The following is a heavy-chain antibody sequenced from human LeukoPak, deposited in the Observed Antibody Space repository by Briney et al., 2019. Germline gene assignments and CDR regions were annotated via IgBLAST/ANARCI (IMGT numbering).Heavy chain of an antibody. CDR2: ITSSSSNT. CDR3: ARDGDYVFDY. CDR1: GFTFSTYT. D-gene: IGHD4-17*01. J-gene: IGHJ4*02. Sequence: GGSLRLSCAASGFTFSTYTMNWVRQAPRKGLEWVSSITSSSSNTFYADSVKGRFTLSRDNAKNSLYLQMSSLRAEDTAVYYCARDGDYVFDYWGQGTLVTVSS. V-gene: IGHV3-21*01.